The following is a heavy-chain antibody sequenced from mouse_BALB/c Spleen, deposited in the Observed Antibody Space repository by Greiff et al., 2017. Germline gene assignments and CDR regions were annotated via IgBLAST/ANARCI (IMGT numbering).Heavy chain of an antibody. Sequence: VKLMESGAELVKPGASVKLSCKASGYTFTSYYMYWVKQRPGQGLEWIGEINPSNGGTNFNEKFKSKATLTVDKSSSTAYMQLSSLTSEDSAVYYCTRETTVVAVYYAMDYWGQGTSVTVSS. CDR1: GYTFTSYY. CDR3: TRETTVVAVYYAMDY. J-gene: IGHJ4*01. D-gene: IGHD1-1*01. V-gene: IGHV1S81*02. CDR2: INPSNGGT.